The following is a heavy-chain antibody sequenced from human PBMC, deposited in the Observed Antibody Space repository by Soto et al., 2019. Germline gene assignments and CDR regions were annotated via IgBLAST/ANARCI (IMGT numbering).Heavy chain of an antibody. J-gene: IGHJ4*02. Sequence: PSETLSLTCTVSGGSISNAAYSWSWIRQPPGKGLEWIGYIYPSGMPFYNPSLRSRVTISIDRSNDQFALNLKSVTAADTAVYYCARVHKPPKYYFDYWGQGTLVTVSS. V-gene: IGHV4-30-2*01. CDR2: IYPSGMP. D-gene: IGHD2-21*01. CDR3: ARVHKPPKYYFDY. CDR1: GGSISNAAYS.